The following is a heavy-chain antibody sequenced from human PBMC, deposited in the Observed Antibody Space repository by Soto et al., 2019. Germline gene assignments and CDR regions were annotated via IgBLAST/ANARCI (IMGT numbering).Heavy chain of an antibody. CDR3: ASVDAYGRDYGMDV. CDR1: GGSISNFY. D-gene: IGHD3-10*01. V-gene: IGHV4-59*01. J-gene: IGHJ6*02. CDR2: IYYSGST. Sequence: QVQLQESGPGLVKPSETLSLTCTVSGGSISNFYWSWIRQPPGKGLEWIGYIYYSGSTSYNPSLKRRVTLSVDTSKNQFSLNLSSVTAADTAMYYCASVDAYGRDYGMDVWGQGTTVTVSS.